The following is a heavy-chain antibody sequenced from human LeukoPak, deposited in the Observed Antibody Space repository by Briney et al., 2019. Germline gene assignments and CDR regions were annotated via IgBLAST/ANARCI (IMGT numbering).Heavy chain of an antibody. V-gene: IGHV4-39*01. Sequence: SETLSLTCTVCGGSISSSSYYWGWIRQPPGKGLEWIGSIYYSGSTYYNPSLKSRVTISVDTSKNQFSLKLSSVTAADTAVYYCARATGSYHDSFDIWGQGTMVTVSS. CDR1: GGSISSSSYY. J-gene: IGHJ3*02. CDR3: ARATGSYHDSFDI. D-gene: IGHD3-10*01. CDR2: IYYSGST.